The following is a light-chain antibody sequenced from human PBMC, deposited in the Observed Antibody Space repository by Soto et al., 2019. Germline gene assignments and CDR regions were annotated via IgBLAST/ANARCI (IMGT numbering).Light chain of an antibody. CDR1: QDISSY. CDR3: QHYYNYPYS. Sequence: AIRMTQSPSSFSASTGDRVTITCRASQDISSYLAWYQQKPGRAPKLLIHAASTWQSGVRSRFSGSGSGTDFILTISRLQSEDFATYYCQHYYNYPYSFGQGTKLEIK. J-gene: IGKJ2*03. CDR2: AAS. V-gene: IGKV1-8*01.